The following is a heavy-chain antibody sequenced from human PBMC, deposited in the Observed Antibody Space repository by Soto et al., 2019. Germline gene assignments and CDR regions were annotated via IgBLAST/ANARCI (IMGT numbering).Heavy chain of an antibody. CDR1: GGSISSSYYY. Sequence: QVLLQESGPGLVQPSQTLSLTCTVSGGSISSSYYYWSWIRQPPGKGLERIGYIYYSGSTYYNPSLKSRLTISVDTSKNQFSLKLNSVTAADTAVYYCARENSGYDPTGSFDYWGQGTLVTVSS. CDR2: IYYSGST. J-gene: IGHJ4*02. D-gene: IGHD5-12*01. CDR3: ARENSGYDPTGSFDY. V-gene: IGHV4-30-4*01.